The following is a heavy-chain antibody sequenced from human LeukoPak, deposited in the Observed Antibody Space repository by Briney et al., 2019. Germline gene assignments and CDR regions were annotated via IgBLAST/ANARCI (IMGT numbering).Heavy chain of an antibody. CDR1: GYTFTNYY. CDR2: INPSGGTT. Sequence: ALVKVSCKASGYTFTNYYIHWVRQAPGQGLEWMGIINPSGGTTTYAQKFQGRVTVTRDTSTSTVYMELSSLRSEDTAVYFCGRAETYSSHYMDVWGKGTMVTVSS. D-gene: IGHD1-26*01. J-gene: IGHJ6*03. V-gene: IGHV1-46*03. CDR3: GRAETYSSHYMDV.